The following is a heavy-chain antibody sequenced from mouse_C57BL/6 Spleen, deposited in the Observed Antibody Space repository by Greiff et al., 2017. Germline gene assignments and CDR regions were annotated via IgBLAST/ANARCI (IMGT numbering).Heavy chain of an antibody. Sequence: QVQLQQSGAELVRPGASVTLSCKASGYTFTDYEMHWVKQTPVHGLEWIGAIDPETGGTAYNQKFKGKAILTADKSSSTAYMELRSLTSEDSAVYYCTRGSNLYYAMDYWGQGTSVTVSS. CDR3: TRGSNLYYAMDY. J-gene: IGHJ4*01. V-gene: IGHV1-15*01. CDR1: GYTFTDYE. CDR2: IDPETGGT. D-gene: IGHD2-5*01.